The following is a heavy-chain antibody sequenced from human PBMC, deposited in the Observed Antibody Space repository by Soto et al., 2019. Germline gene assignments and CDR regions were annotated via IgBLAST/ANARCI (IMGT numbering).Heavy chain of an antibody. D-gene: IGHD3-22*01. Sequence: ASVKVSCKASGGTFSSYAIIWVRQAPGQGLEWMGGIIPIFGTANYAQKFQGRVTITADESTSTAYMELSSLRSEDTAVYYCAREADSNYDSSGRNLDSWGQGTPVTVSS. V-gene: IGHV1-69*13. CDR1: GGTFSSYA. CDR3: AREADSNYDSSGRNLDS. J-gene: IGHJ4*02. CDR2: IIPIFGTA.